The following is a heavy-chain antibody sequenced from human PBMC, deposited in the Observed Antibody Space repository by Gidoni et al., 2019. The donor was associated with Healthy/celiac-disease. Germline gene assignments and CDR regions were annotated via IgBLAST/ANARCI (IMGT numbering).Heavy chain of an antibody. D-gene: IGHD2-2*01. V-gene: IGHV3-11*01. CDR1: GFTFSAYY. J-gene: IGHJ3*02. Sequence: QVQLVESGGGLVKPGGSLRLSCAASGFTFSAYYMSWIRQAPGKGLEWVSYISSSGSTIYYADSVKGRFTISRDNAKNSLYLQMNSLRAEDTAVYYCARVHCSSTSCHDDAFDIWGQGTMVTVSS. CDR3: ARVHCSSTSCHDDAFDI. CDR2: ISSSGSTI.